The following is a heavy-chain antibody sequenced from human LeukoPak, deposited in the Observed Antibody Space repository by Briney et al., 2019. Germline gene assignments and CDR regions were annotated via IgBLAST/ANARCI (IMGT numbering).Heavy chain of an antibody. CDR3: ARVTGIAAAGRGIDY. D-gene: IGHD6-13*01. CDR2: TKNKANSYTT. V-gene: IGHV3-72*01. J-gene: IGHJ4*02. Sequence: GGSLRLSCAASGFTFSDHYMDWVRQAPGKGLEWVGRTKNKANSYTTEYAASVKGRFTISRDDSKNSLYLQMNSLKTEDTAVYYCARVTGIAAAGRGIDYWGQGTLVTVSS. CDR1: GFTFSDHY.